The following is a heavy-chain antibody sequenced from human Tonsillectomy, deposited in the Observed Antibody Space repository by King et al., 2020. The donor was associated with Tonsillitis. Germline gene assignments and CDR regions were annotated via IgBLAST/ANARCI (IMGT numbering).Heavy chain of an antibody. CDR3: ARVSGDYTILTGFDS. V-gene: IGHV1-18*04. CDR2: ISTYNGHT. J-gene: IGHJ4*02. CDR1: GYTFTNYG. Sequence: HVQLVESGAEVKKPGASVKVSCKASGYTFTNYGFSWVRQAPGQGLEWMGWISTYNGHTNYAHKFQGRVTLATDTSTSTAYMELRRLRSDDTAVYYCARVSGDYTILTGFDSWGQGTLVTVSS. D-gene: IGHD3-9*01.